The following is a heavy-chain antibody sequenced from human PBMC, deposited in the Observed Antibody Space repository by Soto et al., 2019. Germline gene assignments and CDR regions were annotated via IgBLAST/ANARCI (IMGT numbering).Heavy chain of an antibody. CDR2: ISGSGEKT. V-gene: IGHV3-23*01. CDR1: GFTFSNYA. D-gene: IGHD2-2*01. J-gene: IGHJ4*02. CDR3: AIHSLGLCLSSTCSFFDY. Sequence: PGGSLRLSCAASGFTFSNYAMSWVRQAPGKGLEWVSAISGSGEKTFYADSVKGRFTISRDNSRNTLFLQMNSLRAEDTAVYSCAIHSLGLCLSSTCSFFDYWGQGTLVTVSS.